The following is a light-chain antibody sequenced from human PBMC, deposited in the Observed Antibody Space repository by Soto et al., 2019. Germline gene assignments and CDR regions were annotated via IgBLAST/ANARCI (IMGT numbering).Light chain of an antibody. CDR3: HQYGSSPRT. Sequence: EIVLTQSPGTLSLSPGETATLSCRASQSLTSNFVAWYQQKPGQAPRLLVYGASYRATGIPDRFSGSGSGTVFTLTINILEPDDFAVYYCHQYGSSPRTFGQGTKVDIK. CDR1: QSLTSNF. J-gene: IGKJ1*01. V-gene: IGKV3-20*01. CDR2: GAS.